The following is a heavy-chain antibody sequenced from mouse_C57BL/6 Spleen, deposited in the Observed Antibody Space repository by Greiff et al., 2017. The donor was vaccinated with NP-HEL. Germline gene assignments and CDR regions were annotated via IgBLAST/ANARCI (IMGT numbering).Heavy chain of an antibody. D-gene: IGHD1-1*01. CDR2: IHPNSGST. Sequence: QVQLQQPGAELVKPGASVKLSCKASGYTFTSYWMHWVKQRPGQGLEWIGMIHPNSGSTNYNAKFKSKATLTVDKSSSTAYMQLSSLTSEDSAVYYCARDGSSPDWYFDVWGTGTTVTVSS. CDR1: GYTFTSYW. CDR3: ARDGSSPDWYFDV. J-gene: IGHJ1*03. V-gene: IGHV1-64*01.